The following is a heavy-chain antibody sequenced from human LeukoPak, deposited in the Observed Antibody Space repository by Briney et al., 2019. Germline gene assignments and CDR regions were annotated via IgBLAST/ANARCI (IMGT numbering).Heavy chain of an antibody. Sequence: PGGSLRLSCAASGFTLGDHWMDWVRQTPGKGLEWVGHIKNKASRYTTQYAPSVRGRFTISRDDSRNSVYLQMNSLRTEDTAVYYCADPTPRGTSDIWGRGTMVTVSS. CDR2: IKNKASRYTT. V-gene: IGHV3-72*01. CDR3: ADPTPRGTSDI. CDR1: GFTLGDHW. D-gene: IGHD4-17*01. J-gene: IGHJ3*02.